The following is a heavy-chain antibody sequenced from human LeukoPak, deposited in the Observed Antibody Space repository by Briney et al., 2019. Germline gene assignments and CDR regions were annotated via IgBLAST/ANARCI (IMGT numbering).Heavy chain of an antibody. D-gene: IGHD1-26*01. CDR2: ISSSGHMI. CDR3: ARIGTHVGQTDY. CDR1: GFIFSNHE. J-gene: IGHJ4*02. V-gene: IGHV3-48*03. Sequence: GGSLRLSCVASGFIFSNHEMYWVRRAPGKGLEWLSYISSSGHMIYYADSVKGRFTVSRDNAKNSLYLQMNPLRDEDTALYYCARIGTHVGQTDYWGQGTLVIVSS.